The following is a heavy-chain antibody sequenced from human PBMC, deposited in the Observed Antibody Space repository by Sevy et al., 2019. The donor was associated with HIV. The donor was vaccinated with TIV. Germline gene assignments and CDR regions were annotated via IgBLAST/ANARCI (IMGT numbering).Heavy chain of an antibody. CDR2: INSDGSST. CDR3: AREGFCSGGSCYQLDY. Sequence: GGSLRLSCAASGITVSSYWMHWVRQAPGKGLVWVSRINSDGSSTSYADSVKVRFTISRDNAKNTLYLQMNSLRAEDTAVYYCAREGFCSGGSCYQLDYWGQGTLVTVSS. D-gene: IGHD2-15*01. J-gene: IGHJ4*02. V-gene: IGHV3-74*01. CDR1: GITVSSYW.